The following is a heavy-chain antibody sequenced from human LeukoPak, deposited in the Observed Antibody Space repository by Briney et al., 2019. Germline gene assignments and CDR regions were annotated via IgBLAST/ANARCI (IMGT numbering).Heavy chain of an antibody. V-gene: IGHV4-39*01. Sequence: ASETLSLTCTVSGGSISSSSYYWGWIRQPPGKWLEWIGSIYYSGSTYYNPSLKSRVTISVDTSKNQFSLKLSSVTAADTAVYYCARCRTPGGYYFDYWGQGTLVTVSS. CDR3: ARCRTPGGYYFDY. D-gene: IGHD4-23*01. CDR2: IYYSGST. CDR1: GGSISSSSYY. J-gene: IGHJ4*02.